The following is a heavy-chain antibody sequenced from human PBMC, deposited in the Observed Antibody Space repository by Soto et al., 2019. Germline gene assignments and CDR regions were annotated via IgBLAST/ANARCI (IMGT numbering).Heavy chain of an antibody. D-gene: IGHD3-22*01. CDR1: GGSIDSSNW. CDR2: IYYSGST. Sequence: SETLSLTCTVSGGSIDSSNWWTWARQPPGKGLEWIGSIYYSGSTYYNPSLKSRVTISVDTSKNQFSLKLSSVTAADTAVYYCATLLSNRLLPDVDHFFDYWGQGTLVTVSS. J-gene: IGHJ4*02. V-gene: IGHV4-39*01. CDR3: ATLLSNRLLPDVDHFFDY.